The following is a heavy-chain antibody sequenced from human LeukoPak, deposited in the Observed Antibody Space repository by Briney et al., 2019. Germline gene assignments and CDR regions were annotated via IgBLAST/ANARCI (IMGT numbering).Heavy chain of an antibody. D-gene: IGHD3-22*01. J-gene: IGHJ3*02. Sequence: ASVKVSCKASGYTFTSYDINWVRQAPGQGLEWMGWMNPNSGNTDYAQKFQGRVTMTRNTSISTAYMELSSLRSEDTAVYYCARGEYYYDSSGYYFIWGQGTMVTVSS. V-gene: IGHV1-8*01. CDR3: ARGEYYYDSSGYYFI. CDR1: GYTFTSYD. CDR2: MNPNSGNT.